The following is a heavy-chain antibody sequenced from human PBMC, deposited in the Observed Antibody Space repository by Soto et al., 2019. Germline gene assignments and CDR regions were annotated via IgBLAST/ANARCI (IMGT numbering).Heavy chain of an antibody. CDR1: GASINTDTYY. CDR3: ARNDVWGSYRLFWPPQA. V-gene: IGHV4-39*07. D-gene: IGHD3-16*02. J-gene: IGHJ5*02. CDR2: LIYSGST. Sequence: SETLSLTCTVSGASINTDTYYWGWIRQPPAKGLEWIGRLIYSGSTNYNPSLKSRVTISVDTSKNQFSLKLSSVTAADTAVYYCARNDVWGSYRLFWPPQAWGQGTLVTVSS.